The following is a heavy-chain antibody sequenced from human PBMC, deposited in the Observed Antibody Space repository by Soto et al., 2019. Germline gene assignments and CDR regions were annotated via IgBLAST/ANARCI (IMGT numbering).Heavy chain of an antibody. CDR3: ARGPFEAVFYFDF. CDR1: GGTFSSYT. CDR2: FIPILDRA. D-gene: IGHD3-16*01. Sequence: GASVKVSCKASGGTFSSYTINWVRQAPGQGLEWMGRFIPILDRANYAQKFQGRVAITADTSTNTAYMELSSLKSEDTAVYYCARGPFEAVFYFDFWGQGTLVTVSS. V-gene: IGHV1-69*08. J-gene: IGHJ4*02.